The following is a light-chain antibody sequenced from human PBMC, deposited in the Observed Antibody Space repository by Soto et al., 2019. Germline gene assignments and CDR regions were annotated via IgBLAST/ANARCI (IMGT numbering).Light chain of an antibody. J-gene: IGLJ1*01. Sequence: QSVLTQPASVSGSPGQSITISCIGTSSDIGRYNYVSWYQQYPGKAHKFMIYDVSNRPSGVSNRFSGSKSGNTASLTISGLQAEDEADYYCSSYISSSTYVFGTGTKVTVL. CDR3: SSYISSSTYV. CDR1: SSDIGRYNY. V-gene: IGLV2-14*01. CDR2: DVS.